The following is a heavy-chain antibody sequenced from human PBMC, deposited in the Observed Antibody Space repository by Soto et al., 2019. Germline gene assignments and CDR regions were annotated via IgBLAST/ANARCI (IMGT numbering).Heavy chain of an antibody. CDR2: INHSGST. D-gene: IGHD5-12*01. CDR1: GGSFSGYY. V-gene: IGHV4-34*01. J-gene: IGHJ3*02. Sequence: ETLSLTCAVYGGSFSGYYWSWIRQPPGKGLEWIGEINHSGSTNYNPSLKSRVTISVDTSKNQFSLKLSSVTAADTAVYYCARGGDSGYYDAFDIWGQGTMVTVSS. CDR3: ARGGDSGYYDAFDI.